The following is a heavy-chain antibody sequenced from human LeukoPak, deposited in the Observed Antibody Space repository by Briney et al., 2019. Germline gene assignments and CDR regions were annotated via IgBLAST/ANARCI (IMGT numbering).Heavy chain of an antibody. CDR1: GGSINYYY. CDR3: AREPWELPLFDY. J-gene: IGHJ4*02. Sequence: SETLSLTCTVSGGSINYYYWMWIRQPPGKGLEWIGYIYYSGSTYHNPSLKSRVTISVDTSKNQFSLTLSSVTAADTAVYYCAREPWELPLFDYWGQGSLVTVSS. CDR2: IYYSGST. D-gene: IGHD1-26*01. V-gene: IGHV4-59*06.